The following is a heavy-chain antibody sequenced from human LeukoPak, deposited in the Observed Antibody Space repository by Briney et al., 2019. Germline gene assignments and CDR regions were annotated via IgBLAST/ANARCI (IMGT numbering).Heavy chain of an antibody. V-gene: IGHV4-34*10. Sequence: PSQTLSLTCAVSGASFSGLFCNWIRQSAEHGLEWRGEIKYDGTTNSHTTPTSRITMSIDKATNQFHLKVTSLTAANTAVYYCARGPDYYGDYISWFPDAFHIWGQGTLVSVSP. J-gene: IGHJ3*02. CDR2: IKYDGTT. CDR3: ARGPDYYGDYISWFPDAFHI. CDR1: GASFSGLF. D-gene: IGHD4-17*01.